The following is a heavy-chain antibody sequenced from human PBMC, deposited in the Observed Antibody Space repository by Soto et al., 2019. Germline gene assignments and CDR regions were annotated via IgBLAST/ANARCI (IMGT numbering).Heavy chain of an antibody. V-gene: IGHV3-30-3*01. CDR3: ARDSRITMIVVVPPNY. D-gene: IGHD3-22*01. J-gene: IGHJ4*02. Sequence: GSLRLSCAASGFTFSSYAMHWVRQAPGKGLEWVAVISYDGSNKYYADSVKGRFTISRDNSKNTLYLQMNSLRAEDTAVYYCARDSRITMIVVVPPNYWGQGTLVTVSS. CDR2: ISYDGSNK. CDR1: GFTFSSYA.